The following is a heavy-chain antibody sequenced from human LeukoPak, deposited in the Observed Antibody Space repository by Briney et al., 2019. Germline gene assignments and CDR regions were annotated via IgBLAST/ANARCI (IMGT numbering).Heavy chain of an antibody. J-gene: IGHJ4*02. CDR2: ISGSGGST. V-gene: IGHV3-23*01. D-gene: IGHD5-18*01. CDR3: AINSYGYLDY. CDR1: GFTFDDYG. Sequence: GGSLRLSCAASGFTFDDYGMSWVRQAPGKGLEWVSAISGSGGSTYYADSVKGRFTISRDNSKNTLYLQMNSLRAEDTAVYYCAINSYGYLDYWGQGTLVTVSS.